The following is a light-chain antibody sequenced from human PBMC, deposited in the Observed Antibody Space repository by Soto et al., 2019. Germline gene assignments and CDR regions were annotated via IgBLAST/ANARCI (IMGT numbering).Light chain of an antibody. J-gene: IGKJ3*01. CDR2: AAS. V-gene: IGKV1-27*01. Sequence: DIQMTQSPSSLSASVGDRVTMTCRASQDIRNYVAWYQQKPGEVPKLLIYAASTVQSGVPARFSGGGFGTDFTITISSLRPEVVANYCYQKYHSALLTFGPGTKVDLK. CDR1: QDIRNY. CDR3: QKYHSALLT.